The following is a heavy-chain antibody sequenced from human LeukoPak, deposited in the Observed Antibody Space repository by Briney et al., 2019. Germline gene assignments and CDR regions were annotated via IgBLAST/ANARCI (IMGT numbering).Heavy chain of an antibody. V-gene: IGHV3-21*01. Sequence: GGSLRLSCAASGFTFSSYAMSWVRQAPGKGLEWVSSISSSSSYIYYADSVKGRFTISRDNAKNSLYLQMNSLRAEDTAVYYCARDLSSGYYYDSSGYSTIWGQGTMVTVSS. CDR3: ARDLSSGYYYDSSGYSTI. CDR1: GFTFSSYA. D-gene: IGHD3-22*01. J-gene: IGHJ3*02. CDR2: ISSSSSYI.